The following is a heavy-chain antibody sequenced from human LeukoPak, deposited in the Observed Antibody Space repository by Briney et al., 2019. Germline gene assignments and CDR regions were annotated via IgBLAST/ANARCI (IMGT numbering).Heavy chain of an antibody. CDR1: GYSFTSYW. J-gene: IGHJ4*02. CDR2: IYPGDSDT. V-gene: IGHV5-51*01. Sequence: GESLKISCKGSGYSFTSYWIGWVRQMPGKGLEWMGIIYPGDSDTRYSPSFQGQVTISADKSISTAYLQWSSLKASDTAMYYCARPSTPYDILTGYYDYWGQGTLVTVSS. CDR3: ARPSTPYDILTGYYDY. D-gene: IGHD3-9*01.